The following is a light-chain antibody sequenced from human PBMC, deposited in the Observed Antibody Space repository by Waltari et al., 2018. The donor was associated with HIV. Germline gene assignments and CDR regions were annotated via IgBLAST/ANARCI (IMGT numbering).Light chain of an antibody. CDR1: SSNIGAGYD. Sequence: QSVLTQPPSVSGAPGQRVTISCPGSSSNIGAGYDVPWYQHLPGTAPKLLTYGNNNRPSGVPDRFSGSKSGTSASLAITGLQADDEADYYCQSYDSSLSGVFGGGTKLTVL. V-gene: IGLV1-40*01. CDR3: QSYDSSLSGV. J-gene: IGLJ3*02. CDR2: GNN.